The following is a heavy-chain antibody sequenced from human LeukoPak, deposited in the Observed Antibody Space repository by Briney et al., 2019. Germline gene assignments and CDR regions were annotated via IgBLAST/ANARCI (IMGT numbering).Heavy chain of an antibody. CDR3: ARGTQRTVTTPKPFVY. Sequence: SETLSLTCAVYGGSFSGYYWSWIRQPPGKGLEWIGEINHSGNTNYNPSLKSRVTISVDTSKNQFSLKLSSVTAADTAVYYRARGTQRTVTTPKPFVYWGQGTLVTVSS. CDR2: INHSGNT. D-gene: IGHD4-17*01. J-gene: IGHJ4*02. CDR1: GGSFSGYY. V-gene: IGHV4-34*01.